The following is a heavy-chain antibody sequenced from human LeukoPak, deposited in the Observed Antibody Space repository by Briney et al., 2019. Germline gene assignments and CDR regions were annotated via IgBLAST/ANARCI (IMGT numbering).Heavy chain of an antibody. CDR3: AKDIDSSAATYAFDI. D-gene: IGHD1-26*01. V-gene: IGHV3-30*04. CDR2: ISYDGSNE. Sequence: GGSLRLSCAASGFTFSSYVMHWVRQAPGKGLEWVAIISYDGSNEYYADSVKGRFTISRDNAKNSLYLQMNSLRAEDMALYYCAKDIDSSAATYAFDIWGQGTMVTVSS. CDR1: GFTFSSYV. J-gene: IGHJ3*02.